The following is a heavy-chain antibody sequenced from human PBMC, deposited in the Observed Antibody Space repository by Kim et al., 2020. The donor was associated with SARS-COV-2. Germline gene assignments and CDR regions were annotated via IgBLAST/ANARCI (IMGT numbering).Heavy chain of an antibody. CDR3: ARVKNYSSWWDDAFDI. CDR2: IYTSGST. CDR1: GGSISSYY. D-gene: IGHD6-13*01. V-gene: IGHV4-4*07. J-gene: IGHJ3*02. Sequence: SETLSLTCTASGGSISSYYWSWIRQPAGKGLEWIGRIYTSGSTNYNPSLKSRVTMSVDTSKNQFSLKLSSVTAADTAVYYCARVKNYSSWWDDAFDIWGQGTMVTVSS.